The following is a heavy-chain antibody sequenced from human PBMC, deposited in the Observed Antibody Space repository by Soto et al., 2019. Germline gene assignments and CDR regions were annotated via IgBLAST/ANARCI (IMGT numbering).Heavy chain of an antibody. CDR3: TRPSSYYYYGMDV. CDR1: GFTFGDYA. V-gene: IGHV3-49*04. CDR2: IRSKAYGGTT. J-gene: IGHJ6*02. D-gene: IGHD6-13*01. Sequence: GGSLILSCTASGFTFGDYAMSWVRQAPGKGLEWVGFIRSKAYGGTTEYAASVKGRFTISRDDSKSIAYLQMNSLKTEDTAVYYCTRPSSYYYYGMDVWGQGTTVTVSS.